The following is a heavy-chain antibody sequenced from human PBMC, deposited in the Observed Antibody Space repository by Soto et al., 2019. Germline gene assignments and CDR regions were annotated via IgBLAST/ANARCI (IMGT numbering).Heavy chain of an antibody. D-gene: IGHD3-22*01. CDR2: FYYTGST. CDR1: GGSVSSGNYY. Sequence: SETLSLSCTVSGGSVSSGNYYWSWIRQPPGKGLEWIGYFYYTGSTNYNPSLKSRVTISIDASKNQFSLRLSSVTAADTAVYYCARSMHYSDGSNYSPFDYWGQGTLVTVSS. J-gene: IGHJ4*02. V-gene: IGHV4-61*01. CDR3: ARSMHYSDGSNYSPFDY.